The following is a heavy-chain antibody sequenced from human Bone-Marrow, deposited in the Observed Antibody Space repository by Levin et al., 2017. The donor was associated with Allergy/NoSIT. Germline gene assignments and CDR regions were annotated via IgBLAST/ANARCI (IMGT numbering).Heavy chain of an antibody. Sequence: GGSLRLSCAASGFTFDSFAMHWVRQVPGKGLEWVAGISWNSNTVDFADSVKGRFTISRDNAKNSLYLQMHSLRAEDTAVYYCAKVASTNYVLDYFDYWGQGTLVTVSS. V-gene: IGHV3-9*01. CDR2: ISWNSNTV. D-gene: IGHD1-7*01. J-gene: IGHJ4*02. CDR1: GFTFDSFA. CDR3: AKVASTNYVLDYFDY.